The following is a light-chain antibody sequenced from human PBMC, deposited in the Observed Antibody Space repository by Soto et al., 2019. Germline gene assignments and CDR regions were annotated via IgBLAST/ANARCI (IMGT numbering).Light chain of an antibody. CDR3: ISYTDRQSYL. Sequence: QSALTQPASVSGSPGQSITISCSGTSSDIGSYNHVAWYQQFPGKSPKLMIYAVSDRPSGVSDRFSGSKSGITAPLTISGLQTEDEADYYCISYTDRQSYLFGTGAKVTV. CDR1: SSDIGSYNH. CDR2: AVS. V-gene: IGLV2-14*03. J-gene: IGLJ1*01.